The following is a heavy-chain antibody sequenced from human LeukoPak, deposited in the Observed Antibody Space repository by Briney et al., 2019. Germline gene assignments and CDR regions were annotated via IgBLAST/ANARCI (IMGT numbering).Heavy chain of an antibody. V-gene: IGHV4-59*01. CDR1: GGSMSNYY. Sequence: PETLSLTWSVSGGSMSNYYTSCIRQPPGQGLEWIGYIYYTGSTNYNPSLKSRVTISVDTSKNQFSLKLTSVTAADTAMYYCARESSFDYWGHGTLVTVSS. D-gene: IGHD1-26*01. CDR2: IYYTGST. CDR3: ARESSFDY. J-gene: IGHJ4*01.